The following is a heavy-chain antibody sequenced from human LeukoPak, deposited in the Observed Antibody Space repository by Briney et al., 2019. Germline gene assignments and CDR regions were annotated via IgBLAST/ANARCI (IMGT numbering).Heavy chain of an antibody. CDR3: ARDPYGKNWFDP. J-gene: IGHJ5*02. Sequence: SEXLSLTCTVSGGSISSGSYYWSWIRQPAGRGLEWIAPIYTTGTTNYNPSLKSRVTISVDASKNQFSLKLSSVTAADTAVYYCARDPYGKNWFDPWGQGTLVTVSS. CDR2: IYTTGTT. D-gene: IGHD2-8*01. V-gene: IGHV4-61*02. CDR1: GGSISSGSYY.